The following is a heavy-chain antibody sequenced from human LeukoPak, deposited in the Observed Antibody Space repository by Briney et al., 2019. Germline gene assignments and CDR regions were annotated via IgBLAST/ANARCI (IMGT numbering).Heavy chain of an antibody. J-gene: IGHJ4*02. D-gene: IGHD3-10*01. Sequence: SVKVSCKASGGSPSTYAINWVRQVPGRGLEWMGGIIPFYSATDYAQKLQGRVTVTADESTNTAYMELNSLTSKDTAVYYCARPMVRGVLRTAFDYWGQGTLVTVSS. V-gene: IGHV1-69*13. CDR1: GGSPSTYA. CDR2: IIPFYSAT. CDR3: ARPMVRGVLRTAFDY.